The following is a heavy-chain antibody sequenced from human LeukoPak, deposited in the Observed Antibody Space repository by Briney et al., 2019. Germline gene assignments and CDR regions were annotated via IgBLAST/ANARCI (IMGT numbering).Heavy chain of an antibody. CDR2: VYYTGST. Sequence: KPSETLSLTCTVSGGSISSYFWSWIRQPPGKGLGWIGYVYYTGSTNYNPSLKSRVTISIDTSKNQFSLSLTSVTAADTAVYYCARAIYDFWSGYYSDFWGQGTLVTVSS. CDR1: GGSISSYF. CDR3: ARAIYDFWSGYYSDF. V-gene: IGHV4-59*08. D-gene: IGHD3-3*01. J-gene: IGHJ4*02.